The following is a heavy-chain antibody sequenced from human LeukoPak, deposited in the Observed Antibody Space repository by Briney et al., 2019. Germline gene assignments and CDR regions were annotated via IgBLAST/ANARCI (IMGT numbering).Heavy chain of an antibody. J-gene: IGHJ3*02. Sequence: PSETLSLTCTVSGGSISSGGYYWSWIRQPPGKGLEWIGYIYHSGSTYYNPSLKSRVTISVDRSKNQFSLKLSSVTAADTAVYYCAREEKLRFLEWSTPLRHALDIWGQGTMVTVSS. V-gene: IGHV4-30-2*01. CDR3: AREEKLRFLEWSTPLRHALDI. CDR2: IYHSGST. CDR1: GGSISSGGYY. D-gene: IGHD3-3*01.